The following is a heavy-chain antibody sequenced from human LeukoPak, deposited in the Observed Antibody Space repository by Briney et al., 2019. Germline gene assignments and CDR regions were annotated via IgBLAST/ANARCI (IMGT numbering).Heavy chain of an antibody. Sequence: YTXXXXDINWVRQATGQGLEWMGWMNPNSGNTVYAQKFQGRVTMTRNTSISTAYMELSSLRSEDTAVYYCARVRRESLWPNYYYYGMDVWGQGTTVTVSS. D-gene: IGHD5-18*01. CDR2: MNPNSGNT. CDR3: ARVRRESLWPNYYYYGMDV. V-gene: IGHV1-8*01. J-gene: IGHJ6*02. CDR1: YTXXXXD.